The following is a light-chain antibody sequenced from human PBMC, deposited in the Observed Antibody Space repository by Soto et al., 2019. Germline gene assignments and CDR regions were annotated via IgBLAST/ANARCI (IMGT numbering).Light chain of an antibody. Sequence: ETEMTQSPATLSLSPGDRATLSCRASQSVGNKLVWYQQRPGQAPRFLIYGASTRATGIPVRFSASGSGTEFTLTIDSLQSEDFAVYYCQQYDDWPPDLGGGTKVEI. CDR2: GAS. CDR1: QSVGNK. V-gene: IGKV3-15*01. J-gene: IGKJ4*01. CDR3: QQYDDWPPD.